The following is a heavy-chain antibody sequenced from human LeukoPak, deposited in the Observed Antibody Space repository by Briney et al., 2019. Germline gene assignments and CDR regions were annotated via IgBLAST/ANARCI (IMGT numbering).Heavy chain of an antibody. CDR3: AIGRGGRIAVPGYWFDP. CDR2: ISAYNGNT. D-gene: IGHD6-19*01. Sequence: ASVKDSCKASGYTFTSYGISWVRQAPGQGLEWMGWISAYNGNTNYAQKLQGRVTMTTDTSTSTAYMELRSLRSDDTAVYYCAIGRGGRIAVPGYWFDPWGQGTLVTVSS. V-gene: IGHV1-18*01. CDR1: GYTFTSYG. J-gene: IGHJ5*02.